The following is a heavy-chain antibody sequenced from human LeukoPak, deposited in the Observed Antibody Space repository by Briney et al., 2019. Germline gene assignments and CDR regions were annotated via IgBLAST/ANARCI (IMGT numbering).Heavy chain of an antibody. J-gene: IGHJ4*02. CDR2: ISSSGSTI. D-gene: IGHD6-13*01. CDR1: GFTFSSYE. CDR3: ARLYSSSWGELGY. V-gene: IGHV3-48*03. Sequence: PGGSLRLSCAASGFTFSSYEMNWVRQAPGKGLEWVSYISSSGSTIYYADSVKGRFTISRDNAKNSLYLQMNSLRAEDTALYYCARLYSSSWGELGYWGQGTLVTVSS.